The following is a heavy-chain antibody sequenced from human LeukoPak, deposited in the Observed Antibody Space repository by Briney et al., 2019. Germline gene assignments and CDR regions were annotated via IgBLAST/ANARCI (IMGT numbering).Heavy chain of an antibody. CDR2: ITGSGGST. CDR3: AKGVGVYTNWFDP. CDR1: GFTFSSYA. J-gene: IGHJ5*02. V-gene: IGHV3-23*01. Sequence: GGSLRLSCAASGFTFSSYAMSWVRQAPGKGLEWVSTITGSGGSTYYADSVKGRFTISRDNSKNTLYVQMNSLRAEDTAVYYCAKGVGVYTNWFDPWGQGTLVTVSS. D-gene: IGHD3-10*01.